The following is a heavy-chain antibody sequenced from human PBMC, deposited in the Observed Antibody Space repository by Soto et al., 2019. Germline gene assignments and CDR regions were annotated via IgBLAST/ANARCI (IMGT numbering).Heavy chain of an antibody. CDR2: IIPILGIA. J-gene: IGHJ4*02. CDR1: GGTFSSYT. D-gene: IGHD5-12*01. Sequence: SVKVSCKASGGTFSSYTISWVRQAPGQGLEWMGRIIPILGIANYAQKFQGRVTITADKSTSTAYMELSSLRSEDTAVYYCARDRSIVATIFDYWGQGTLVTVSS. V-gene: IGHV1-69*04. CDR3: ARDRSIVATIFDY.